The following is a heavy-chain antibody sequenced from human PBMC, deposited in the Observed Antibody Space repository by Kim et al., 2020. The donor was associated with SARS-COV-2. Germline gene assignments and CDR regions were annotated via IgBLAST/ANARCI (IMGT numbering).Heavy chain of an antibody. J-gene: IGHJ4*02. CDR2: IYYSGST. CDR3: ARGKVAAYFDY. D-gene: IGHD2-15*01. V-gene: IGHV4-59*01. Sequence: SETLSLTCTVSGGSISSYYWSWIRQPPGKGLEWIGYIYYSGSTNYNPSLKSRVTISVDTSKNQFSLKLSSVTAADPAVYYCARGKVAAYFDYWGQGTLAT. CDR1: GGSISSYY.